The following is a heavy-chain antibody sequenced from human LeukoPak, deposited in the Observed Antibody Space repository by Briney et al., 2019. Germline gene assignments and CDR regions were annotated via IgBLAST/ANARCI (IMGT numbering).Heavy chain of an antibody. Sequence: PGGSRTPSCAASGFKVSSTTMGWVRQPDGEGREWDSSITTSSGDNTYYVASVKGRCTISRDHSKITRYLEMNGLRTGEMATYYCAKYKYNTASGPFDLWGQGALVTVSS. D-gene: IGHD1-14*01. J-gene: IGHJ5*02. CDR1: GFKVSSTT. V-gene: IGHV3-23*01. CDR3: AKYKYNTASGPFDL. CDR2: ITTSSGDNT.